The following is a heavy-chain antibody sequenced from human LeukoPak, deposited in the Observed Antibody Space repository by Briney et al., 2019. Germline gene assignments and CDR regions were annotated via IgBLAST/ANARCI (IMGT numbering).Heavy chain of an antibody. CDR1: GGSISSYY. V-gene: IGHV4-59*01. D-gene: IGHD5-24*01. Sequence: SETLSLTCTVSGGSISSYYWSWIRQPPGKGLEWIGYIYYSGTTNYNPSLKSRVTISVDTSKNQFSLKLSSVTAADTAVYYCARGRRDGYNYWDYWGQGTLVTVSS. J-gene: IGHJ4*02. CDR3: ARGRRDGYNYWDY. CDR2: IYYSGTT.